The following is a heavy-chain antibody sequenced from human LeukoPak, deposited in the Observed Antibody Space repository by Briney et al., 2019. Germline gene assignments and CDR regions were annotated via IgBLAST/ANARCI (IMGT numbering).Heavy chain of an antibody. J-gene: IGHJ6*03. Sequence: SETLSLTCTVSGGSISSSSYYWGWIRQPPGKGLEWIVSIYYSGSTYYNPSLKSRVTISVDTSKNQFSLKLSSVTAADTAVYYCARGKGSWTALYYYYYMDVWGKGTTVTISS. CDR1: GGSISSSSYY. V-gene: IGHV4-39*07. CDR3: ARGKGSWTALYYYYYMDV. CDR2: IYYSGST. D-gene: IGHD3/OR15-3a*01.